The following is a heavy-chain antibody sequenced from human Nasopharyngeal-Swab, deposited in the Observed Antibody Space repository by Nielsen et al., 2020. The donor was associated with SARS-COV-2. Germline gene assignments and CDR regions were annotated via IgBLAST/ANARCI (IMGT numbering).Heavy chain of an antibody. CDR3: AREEGLVVVVAATPDY. Sequence: SVNVSCKPSGYAFTSYGIIWVRQAPGQGLMWMGWISAYNGNTNYAQKLQGRVTMTTDTSTSTAYMELRSLRSDDTAVYYCAREEGLVVVVAATPDYWGQGTLVTVSS. V-gene: IGHV1-18*01. CDR1: GYAFTSYG. D-gene: IGHD2-15*01. CDR2: ISAYNGNT. J-gene: IGHJ4*02.